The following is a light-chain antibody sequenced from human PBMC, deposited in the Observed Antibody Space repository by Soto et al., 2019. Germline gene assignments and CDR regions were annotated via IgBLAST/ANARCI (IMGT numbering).Light chain of an antibody. V-gene: IGKV3-15*01. CDR1: QSVSSN. J-gene: IGKJ4*01. CDR2: GAS. Sequence: EIVVTHSPATLSVSPGERATLSCRASQSVSSNLAWYQQKPGQAPRLLIYGASTRATGIPARFSGSGSGTEFTLTISSLQSEDFAVYYCQQYDYWPPVTFGGGTKVDIK. CDR3: QQYDYWPPVT.